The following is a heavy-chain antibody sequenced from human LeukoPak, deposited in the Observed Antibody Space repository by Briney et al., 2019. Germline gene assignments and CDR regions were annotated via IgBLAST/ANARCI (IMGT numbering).Heavy chain of an antibody. Sequence: GGSLRLSCAASGFTFSTYTMNWVRQAPGKGLEWVAVISYDGRNKYYADSVKGRFTITRDNSKNTLYLQMNSLRAEDTAVYYCARDGAYSGYDSPIDYWGQGTLVTVSS. V-gene: IGHV3-30-3*01. CDR1: GFTFSTYT. D-gene: IGHD5-12*01. CDR3: ARDGAYSGYDSPIDY. CDR2: ISYDGRNK. J-gene: IGHJ4*02.